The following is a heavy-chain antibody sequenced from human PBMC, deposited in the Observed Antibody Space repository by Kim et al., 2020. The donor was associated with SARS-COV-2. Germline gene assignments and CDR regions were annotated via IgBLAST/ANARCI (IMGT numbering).Heavy chain of an antibody. V-gene: IGHV4-61*06. CDR2: TT. Sequence: TTNYNPSLRSRVTISVDTSKNQFSLKLASVTAADTAVYYCAREFPDVFDIWGQGTMVTVSP. J-gene: IGHJ3*02. CDR3: AREFPDVFDI.